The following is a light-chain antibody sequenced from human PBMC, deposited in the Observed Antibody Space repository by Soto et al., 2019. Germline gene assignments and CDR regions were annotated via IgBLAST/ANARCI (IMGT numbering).Light chain of an antibody. CDR2: WAS. J-gene: IGKJ4*01. CDR1: QNVFFDSTNQNY. V-gene: IGKV4-1*01. CDR3: QVYYYCLHT. Sequence: ETVMTKTQDSLSVSLCGRATIHCKSIQNVFFDSTNQNYLAWYQQKPGQAPKMLLLWASARQSGVPDRFSGSGSGTDFTLTITCLQAEDAAVYYCQVYYYCLHTFCGVTKVDIK.